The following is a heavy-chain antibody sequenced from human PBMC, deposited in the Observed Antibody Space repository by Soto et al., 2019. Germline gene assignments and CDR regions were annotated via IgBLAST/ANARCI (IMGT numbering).Heavy chain of an antibody. CDR1: GFTFSSSA. V-gene: IGHV3-23*01. CDR3: AKCSVGTVRTSGWCNWFDP. J-gene: IGHJ5*02. CDR2: IRVGGGDT. D-gene: IGHD6-19*01. Sequence: EVQLLESGGGLAQPGGSRRLSCAASGFTFSSSAMNWVRPAPGKGLEWVSSIRVGGGDTFYADSVRGRFTVSRDISRNTLYLQMNSLRAEDTAIYYCAKCSVGTVRTSGWCNWFDPLGQGTLVTVSS.